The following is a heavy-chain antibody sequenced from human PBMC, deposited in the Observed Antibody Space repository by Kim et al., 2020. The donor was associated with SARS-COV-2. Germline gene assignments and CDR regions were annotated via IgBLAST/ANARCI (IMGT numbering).Heavy chain of an antibody. Sequence: GGSLRLSCAASGFTFSNAWMSWVRQAPGKGLEWVGRIKSKTDGGTTDYAAPVKGRFTISRDDSKNTLYLQMNSLKTEDTAVYYCTTDREVFDPYCGGDCYISPFDYWGQGTLITVSS. V-gene: IGHV3-15*01. D-gene: IGHD2-21*02. J-gene: IGHJ4*02. CDR3: TTDREVFDPYCGGDCYISPFDY. CDR2: IKSKTDGGTT. CDR1: GFTFSNAW.